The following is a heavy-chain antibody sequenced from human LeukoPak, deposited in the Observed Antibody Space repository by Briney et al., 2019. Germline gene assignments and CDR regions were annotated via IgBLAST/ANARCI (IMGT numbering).Heavy chain of an antibody. J-gene: IGHJ4*01. Sequence: PSETLSLTCTVSGSSINNNFWTWIRQPPGKGLEWIGHIYSTGSANYNPSLKSRVLISGDTSKNQISLKLTSVTAADTAVYFCARHRGYDTWGHGTLVTVSS. CDR1: GSSINNNF. CDR3: ARHRGYDT. D-gene: IGHD3-3*01. V-gene: IGHV4-59*08. CDR2: IYSTGSA.